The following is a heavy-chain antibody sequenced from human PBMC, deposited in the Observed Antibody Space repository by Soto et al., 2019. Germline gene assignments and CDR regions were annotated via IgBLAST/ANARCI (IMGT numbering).Heavy chain of an antibody. D-gene: IGHD5-18*01. Sequence: GGSLRLSCAASGFTFNSYGMHWVRQAPGKGLEWVAVIWYDGSNKYYADSVKGRFTISRDNSKNTLYLQMNSLRAEDTAVYYCARPVDTAMAPFDYWGQGTLVTVSS. CDR3: ARPVDTAMAPFDY. V-gene: IGHV3-33*01. CDR2: IWYDGSNK. J-gene: IGHJ4*02. CDR1: GFTFNSYG.